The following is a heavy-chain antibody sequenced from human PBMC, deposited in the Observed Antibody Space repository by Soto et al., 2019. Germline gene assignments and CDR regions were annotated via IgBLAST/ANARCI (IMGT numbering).Heavy chain of an antibody. V-gene: IGHV1-8*01. CDR3: SIIPTTVTIGYFDY. J-gene: IGHJ4*02. Sequence: QVQLVQSGAEVKKPGASVKVSCEASGYTFTSYDINWVRQATGQGLEWMGWMNPNSGNTGYAQKFQGRVTRTRNTSISTAYMELSSLRSEDTAVYYCSIIPTTVTIGYFDYWGQGTLVTVS. CDR1: GYTFTSYD. D-gene: IGHD4-17*01. CDR2: MNPNSGNT.